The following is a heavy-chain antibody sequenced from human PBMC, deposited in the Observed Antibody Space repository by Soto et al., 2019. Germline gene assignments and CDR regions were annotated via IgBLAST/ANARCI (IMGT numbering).Heavy chain of an antibody. Sequence: ASVKVSCKASGYTFTSYAMHWVRQAPGQRLEWMGWINAGNGNTKYSQKFQGRVTITRDTSASTAYMELSSLRSEDTAVYYCARDVQTYYYYYMDVWGKGTTVTVSS. V-gene: IGHV1-3*01. CDR3: ARDVQTYYYYYMDV. CDR2: INAGNGNT. J-gene: IGHJ6*03. CDR1: GYTFTSYA. D-gene: IGHD1-1*01.